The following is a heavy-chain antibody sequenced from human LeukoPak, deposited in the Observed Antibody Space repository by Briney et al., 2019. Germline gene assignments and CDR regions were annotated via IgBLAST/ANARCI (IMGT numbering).Heavy chain of an antibody. Sequence: QPGGSLRLSCAASGFTFSSYGMHWVRQAPGKGLEGVAFIRYDGSNKYYADSVKGRFTISRDNSKNTLYLQMNSLRAEDTAVYYCAKDITVMIGDAFDIWGQGTMVTVSS. D-gene: IGHD3-22*01. CDR2: IRYDGSNK. CDR1: GFTFSSYG. CDR3: AKDITVMIGDAFDI. V-gene: IGHV3-30*02. J-gene: IGHJ3*02.